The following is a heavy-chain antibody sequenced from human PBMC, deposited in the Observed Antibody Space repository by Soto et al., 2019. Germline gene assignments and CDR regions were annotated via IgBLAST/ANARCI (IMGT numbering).Heavy chain of an antibody. CDR3: AKGRAITVYGVDILFDY. J-gene: IGHJ4*01. V-gene: IGHV3-30*18. CDR2: ISYDGSNK. CDR1: GFTFSSYG. Sequence: GWSLRLSCAASGFTFSSYGMHWVRQAPGKGLEWVAVISYDGSNKYYADSVKGRFTISRDNSKNTLYLQMNSLSAEDAAVYFCAKGRAITVYGVDILFDYWGLGTMVTVSS. D-gene: IGHD3-3*01.